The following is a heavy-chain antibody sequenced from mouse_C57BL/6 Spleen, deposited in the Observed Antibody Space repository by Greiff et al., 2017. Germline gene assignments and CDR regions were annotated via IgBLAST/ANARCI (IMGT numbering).Heavy chain of an antibody. V-gene: IGHV1-64*01. J-gene: IGHJ2*01. CDR2: IHPNSGST. Sequence: VQLQQPGAELVKPGASVKLSCKASGYTFTSYWMHWVKQRPGQGLEWIGMIHPNSGSTNYNEKFKSKATLTVDKASSTAYMQLSSLTSEDSAVYYCARSYSNYFDYWGQGTTLTVSS. CDR3: ARSYSNYFDY. CDR1: GYTFTSYW. D-gene: IGHD2-5*01.